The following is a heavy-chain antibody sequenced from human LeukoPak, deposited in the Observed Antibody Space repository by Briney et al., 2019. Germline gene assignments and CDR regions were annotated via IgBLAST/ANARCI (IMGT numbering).Heavy chain of an antibody. CDR1: GFTFSSYA. CDR2: ISYDGSNK. CDR3: AVWDCSSTSCYPYYYYMDV. Sequence: GRSLRLSCAASGFTFSSYAMHWVRQAPGKGLEWVAVISYDGSNKYYADSVKGRFTISRDNSKNTLYLQMNSLRAEDTAVYYCAVWDCSSTSCYPYYYYMDVWGKGTTVTVSS. J-gene: IGHJ6*03. V-gene: IGHV3-30-3*01. D-gene: IGHD2-2*01.